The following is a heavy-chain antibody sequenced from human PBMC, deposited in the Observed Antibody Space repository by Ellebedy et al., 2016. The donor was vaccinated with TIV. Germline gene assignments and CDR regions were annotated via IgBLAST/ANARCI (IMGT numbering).Heavy chain of an antibody. D-gene: IGHD6-13*01. J-gene: IGHJ5*02. V-gene: IGHV4-59*01. CDR2: IYSIVST. CDR1: CGSISSYS. Sequence: MPSETLSLTFPLSCGSISSYSWSWLRQPPGKGLAWLRSIYSIVSTNYNPSLKSRFTISLDTSKKQFSLKLSSVTAADTAVYYCARMTYGSSWYEGGFDPWGQGTLVTVSS. CDR3: ARMTYGSSWYEGGFDP.